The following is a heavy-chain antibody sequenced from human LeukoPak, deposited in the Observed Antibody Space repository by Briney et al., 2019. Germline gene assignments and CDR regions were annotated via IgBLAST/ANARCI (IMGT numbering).Heavy chain of an antibody. CDR3: ARAGITGTTRSQVFDY. V-gene: IGHV4-61*02. J-gene: IGHJ4*02. Sequence: SETLSLTCTVSGGSISSGSYYWSWIRQPAGKGLEWIGRIYTSGSTNYNPSLKSRVTISVDTSKNQFSLKLSSVTAADTAVYYCARAGITGTTRSQVFDYWGQGTLVTVSS. D-gene: IGHD1-7*01. CDR2: IYTSGST. CDR1: GGSISSGSYY.